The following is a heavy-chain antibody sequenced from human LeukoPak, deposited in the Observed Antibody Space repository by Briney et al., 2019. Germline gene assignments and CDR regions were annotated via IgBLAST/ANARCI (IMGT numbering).Heavy chain of an antibody. V-gene: IGHV1-8*03. D-gene: IGHD3-10*01. CDR1: GYTFTTYD. CDR2: MNPNSRNT. Sequence: ASPKLSPNTSGYTFTTYDINYVRQATGQRLEWTASMNPNSRNTGYAQKFHARVTITRNTSITTTNMELRSLRSEDTAVYYCARRSAYGSGSYYVDYWGQGTLVTVSS. J-gene: IGHJ4*02. CDR3: ARRSAYGSGSYYVDY.